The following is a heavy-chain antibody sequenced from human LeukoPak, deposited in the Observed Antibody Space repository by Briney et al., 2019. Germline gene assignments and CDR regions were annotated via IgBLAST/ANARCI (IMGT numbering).Heavy chain of an antibody. J-gene: IGHJ6*03. Sequence: SETLSLTCAVSGGSISSSNWWSWVRQPPGKGLEWIGEINHSGSTNYNPSLKSRVTISVDTSKNQFSLKLSSVTAADTAVYYCARGLAVAGILTAYYYYYYMDVWGKGTTVTVSS. CDR2: INHSGST. CDR1: GGSISSSNW. V-gene: IGHV4-4*02. CDR3: ARGLAVAGILTAYYYYYYMDV. D-gene: IGHD6-19*01.